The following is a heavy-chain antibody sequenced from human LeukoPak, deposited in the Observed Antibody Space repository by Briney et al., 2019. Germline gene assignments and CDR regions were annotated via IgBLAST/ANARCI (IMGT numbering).Heavy chain of an antibody. CDR2: ISGSGGIT. J-gene: IGHJ4*02. CDR1: GFTFSSYA. V-gene: IGHV3-23*01. Sequence: PGGSLRLSCAGSGFTFSSYAMSWVRQAPGKGLEWVSAISGSGGITYYADSVKGRFTISRDSSKNTLFLQMNSLRAEDTAVYYCATGIDGAFNSWGQGTLVTVSS. D-gene: IGHD3-16*01. CDR3: ATGIDGAFNS.